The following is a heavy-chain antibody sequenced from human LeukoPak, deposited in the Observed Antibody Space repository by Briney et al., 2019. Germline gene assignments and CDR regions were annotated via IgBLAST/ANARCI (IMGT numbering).Heavy chain of an antibody. CDR1: GFTFSTFW. CDR3: AELGITMIGGV. V-gene: IGHV3-7*01. CDR2: INQDGSEK. J-gene: IGHJ6*04. D-gene: IGHD3-10*02. Sequence: GGSLRLSCAASGFTFSTFWMSWVRQAPGKGLEWVANINQDGSEKYYVDSVKGRFTISRDNAKNSLYLQMNSLRAEDTAVYYCAELGITMIGGVWGKGTTVTISS.